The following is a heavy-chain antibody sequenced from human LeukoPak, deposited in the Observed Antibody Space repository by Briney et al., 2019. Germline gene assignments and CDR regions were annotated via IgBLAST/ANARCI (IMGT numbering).Heavy chain of an antibody. Sequence: PGGSLRLSCAASGFPFSSYVMRWVRQGPGKGLQWVSAISGSGDSTDYADSVKGRFTISRDNAKNSLYLQMNSLRAEDTAVYYCARGTTSSPNWFDPWGQGTLVTVSS. CDR3: ARGTTSSPNWFDP. V-gene: IGHV3-23*01. D-gene: IGHD6-13*01. J-gene: IGHJ5*02. CDR1: GFPFSSYV. CDR2: ISGSGDST.